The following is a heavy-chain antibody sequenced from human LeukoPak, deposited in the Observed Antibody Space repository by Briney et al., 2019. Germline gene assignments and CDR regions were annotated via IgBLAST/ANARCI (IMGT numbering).Heavy chain of an antibody. CDR2: IWSDGSNR. V-gene: IGHV3-33*01. CDR1: GFIFSHYG. J-gene: IGHJ4*01. Sequence: GGSLRLSCAASGFIFSHYGMHWVRQAPGKGLEWVAVIWSDGSNRFYAGAVKGRFTISRDNSKNTDFLQMNSLRVEDTAMYYCARAAQRGFDYSNSLEYWGHGTLVTVSS. CDR3: ARAAQRGFDYSNSLEY. D-gene: IGHD4-11*01.